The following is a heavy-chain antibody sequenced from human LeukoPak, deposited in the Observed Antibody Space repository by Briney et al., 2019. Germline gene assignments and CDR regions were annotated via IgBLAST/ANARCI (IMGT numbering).Heavy chain of an antibody. D-gene: IGHD1-7*01. J-gene: IGHJ4*02. CDR3: ARVSRSIRTGTSYFDY. Sequence: PSETLSLTCAVYGGSFSGYYWSWIRQPPGKGLEWIGEIYHSGSTNYNPSLKSRVTISVDKSKNQFSLKLSSVTAADTAVYYCARVSRSIRTGTSYFDYWGQGTLVTVSS. V-gene: IGHV4-34*01. CDR1: GGSFSGYY. CDR2: IYHSGST.